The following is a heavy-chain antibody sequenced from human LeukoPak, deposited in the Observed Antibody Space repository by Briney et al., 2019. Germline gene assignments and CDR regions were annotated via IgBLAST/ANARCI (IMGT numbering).Heavy chain of an antibody. CDR3: ARERGNLRYDFDY. CDR1: WYILFDSSVA. J-gene: IGHJ4*02. D-gene: IGHD1-26*01. V-gene: IGHV6-1*01. CDR2: TYYRSKWYN. Sequence: SQTLSFTYAVCWYILFDSSVACPWIRQSPSRGLEWLGSTYYRSKWYNDYALSVKSRITINPDTSKNQLSLQLNSVTPEDTAVYYCARERGNLRYDFDYASQGTLVTVSS.